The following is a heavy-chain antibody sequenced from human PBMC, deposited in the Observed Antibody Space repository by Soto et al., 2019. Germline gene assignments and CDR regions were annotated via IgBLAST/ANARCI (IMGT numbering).Heavy chain of an antibody. CDR2: ISAYNGNT. D-gene: IGHD6-13*01. V-gene: IGHV1-18*04. J-gene: IGHJ4*02. Sequence: ASVKVSCKASGYTFTSYGISWVRQAPGQGLEWMGWISAYNGNTKYPQKLQGRVTMTTETSTSTAYMELRSLRSDDTAMYYCARSLGIAAAATDWGQGTLVTSPQ. CDR1: GYTFTSYG. CDR3: ARSLGIAAAATD.